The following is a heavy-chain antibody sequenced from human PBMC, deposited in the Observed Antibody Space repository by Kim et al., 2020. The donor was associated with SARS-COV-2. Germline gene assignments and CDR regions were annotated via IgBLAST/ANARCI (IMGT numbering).Heavy chain of an antibody. CDR1: GYTFTSYA. CDR3: AREGKVLVRGVITDASDY. Sequence: ASVKVSCKASGYTFTSYAMHWVRQAPGQRLEWMGWINAGNGKTKYSQKFQGRVTITRDTSASTAYMELSSLRSEDTAVYYCAREGKVLVRGVITDASDYWGQENLVTVSS. CDR2: INAGNGKT. J-gene: IGHJ4*02. D-gene: IGHD3-10*01. V-gene: IGHV1-3*01.